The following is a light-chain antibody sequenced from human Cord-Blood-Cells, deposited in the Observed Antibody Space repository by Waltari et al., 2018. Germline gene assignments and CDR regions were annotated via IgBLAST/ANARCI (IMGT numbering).Light chain of an antibody. V-gene: IGLV2-14*01. CDR2: DVS. J-gene: IGLJ2*01. CDR1: SSEVGGYNY. CDR3: SSYTSSIPLV. Sequence: QSALTQPASVSGSPGQSITISCTGTSSEVGGYNYVSWYQQHPGKAPKLMIYDVSNRPSGVSNRFSGSKSGNTASLTISGLQAEDEADYYCSSYTSSIPLVFGGGTKLTVL.